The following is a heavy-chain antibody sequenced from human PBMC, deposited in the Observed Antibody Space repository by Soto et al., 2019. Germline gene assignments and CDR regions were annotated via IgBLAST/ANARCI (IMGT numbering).Heavy chain of an antibody. CDR2: ITVGNGNT. CDR3: AREGGYTYGYWFVP. Sequence: QVQLVQSGAEVKKPGASVKVSCKASGYTFTDYAIHWVRQAPGQRLEWMGWITVGNGNTKYSQKFQGRIAITRDTSASTAYMELRSLRSEDTAVYYCAREGGYTYGYWFVPWGQGTLVTVSS. V-gene: IGHV1-3*01. CDR1: GYTFTDYA. D-gene: IGHD5-18*01. J-gene: IGHJ5*02.